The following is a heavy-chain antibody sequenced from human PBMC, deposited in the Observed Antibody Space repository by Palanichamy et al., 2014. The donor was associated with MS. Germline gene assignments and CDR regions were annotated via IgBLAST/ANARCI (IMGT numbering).Heavy chain of an antibody. D-gene: IGHD6-19*01. CDR1: GDSMSSDY. Sequence: QVQLQESGARTGEAFGGPCPSPCTVSGDSMSSDYWSWIRQPPGEGLEWIAYIHYTGKTNYNPSLKSRATIEMETSKNQFSLKLNSMTAADTAVYYCARGAGWYNYWGQGTLVTVSS. CDR2: IHYTGKT. J-gene: IGHJ4*02. CDR3: ARGAGWYNY. V-gene: IGHV4-59*01.